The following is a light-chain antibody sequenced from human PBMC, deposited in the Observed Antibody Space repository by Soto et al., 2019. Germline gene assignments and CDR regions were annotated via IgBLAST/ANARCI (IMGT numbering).Light chain of an antibody. Sequence: DVVMTQSPLSLPVTLGQPASISCRSSQSLVYSDGNTYLNWYQQRPGQSPRRLIYKVSNWDSGVPDRLSGSGSVTYFTLIISSVEAEDVGVYYCVHATRWPYTFGQGTKLEIK. J-gene: IGKJ2*01. CDR1: QSLVYSDGNTY. CDR2: KVS. CDR3: VHATRWPYT. V-gene: IGKV2D-30*01.